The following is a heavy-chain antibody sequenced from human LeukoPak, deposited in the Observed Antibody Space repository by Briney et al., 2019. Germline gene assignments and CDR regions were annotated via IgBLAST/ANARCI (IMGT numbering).Heavy chain of an antibody. J-gene: IGHJ4*02. Sequence: PGGSLRLSCAASGFTFSSYSMNWVRQAPGKGLEWIAYISSSSSIKYYADSVRGRFTISRDNAKNTVYLQMNSLRAEDTAVYYCARGVGGGGIAVANDYWGQGTLVTVSS. CDR1: GFTFSSYS. CDR2: ISSSSSIK. CDR3: ARGVGGGGIAVANDY. V-gene: IGHV3-48*04. D-gene: IGHD6-19*01.